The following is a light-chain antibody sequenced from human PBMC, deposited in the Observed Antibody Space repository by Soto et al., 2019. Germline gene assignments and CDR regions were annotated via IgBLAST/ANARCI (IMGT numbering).Light chain of an antibody. CDR1: QSISSW. CDR2: DAS. CDR3: QQYNSYSPT. Sequence: IQMTQSPSTLSASVGDRVTITCRASQSISSWLAWYQQKPGKAPKLLIYDASSLESGVPSRFTGSGSGTEFTLTISSLQPDDFPTYYCQQYNSYSPTFGQGTKV. J-gene: IGKJ1*01. V-gene: IGKV1-5*01.